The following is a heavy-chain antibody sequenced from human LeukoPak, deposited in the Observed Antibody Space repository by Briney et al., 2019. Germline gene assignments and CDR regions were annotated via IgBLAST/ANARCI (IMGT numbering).Heavy chain of an antibody. CDR1: GGSFSGYY. CDR2: INHSGST. D-gene: IGHD1-14*01. J-gene: IGHJ4*02. V-gene: IGHV4-34*01. CDR3: ARLRYMMADY. Sequence: SETLSLTCAVYGGSFSGYYWSWIRQPPGKGLEWIGEINHSGSTNYNPSLKSRVTISVDTSKNQFSLKLSSVTAADTAVYYCARLRYMMADYWGQGTLVTVSS.